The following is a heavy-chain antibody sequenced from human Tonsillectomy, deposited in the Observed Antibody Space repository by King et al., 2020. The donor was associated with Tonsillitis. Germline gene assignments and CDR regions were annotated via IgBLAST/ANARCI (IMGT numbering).Heavy chain of an antibody. CDR2: INTNTGNP. Sequence: VQLVQSGSELKKPGASVKVSCKASGYTFTTYSINWVRQAPGQGLQWMGWINTNTGNPTFAQGFTGRFVFSLDTSVSTAYLQINSLTAEDTAVYYCARGRGAVAGTSLYYFDYWGQGTLVTVSS. CDR1: GYTFTTYS. D-gene: IGHD6-19*01. J-gene: IGHJ4*02. CDR3: ARGRGAVAGTSLYYFDY. V-gene: IGHV7-4-1*02.